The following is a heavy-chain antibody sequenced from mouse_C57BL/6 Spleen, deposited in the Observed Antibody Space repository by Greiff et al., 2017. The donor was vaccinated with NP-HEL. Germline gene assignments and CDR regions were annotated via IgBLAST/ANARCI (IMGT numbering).Heavy chain of an antibody. V-gene: IGHV1-64*01. CDR3: ARQDDGYPAWFAY. CDR1: GYTFTSYW. Sequence: QVQLQQPGAELVKPGASVKLSCKASGYTFTSYWMHWVKQRPGQGLEWIGMIHPNSGSTNYNEKFKSKATLTVDKSSSTAYMQLSSLTSEDSAVYYCARQDDGYPAWFAYWGQGTTLTVSS. D-gene: IGHD2-3*01. CDR2: IHPNSGST. J-gene: IGHJ2*01.